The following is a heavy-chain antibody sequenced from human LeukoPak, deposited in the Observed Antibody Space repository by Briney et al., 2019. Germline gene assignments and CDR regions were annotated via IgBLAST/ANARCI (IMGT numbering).Heavy chain of an antibody. Sequence: ASVNVSCTASGYTFTGYYMHWVRQAPGQGLEWMGWINPNSGGTNYAQKFQGRVTMTRDTSISTAYMELSRLRSDDTAVYYCARDLGTAMVTGIDYWGQGTLVTVSS. CDR1: GYTFTGYY. V-gene: IGHV1-2*02. D-gene: IGHD5-18*01. J-gene: IGHJ4*02. CDR2: INPNSGGT. CDR3: ARDLGTAMVTGIDY.